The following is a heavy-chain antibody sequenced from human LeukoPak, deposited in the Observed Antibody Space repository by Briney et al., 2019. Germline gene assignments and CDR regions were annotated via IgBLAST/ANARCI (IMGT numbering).Heavy chain of an antibody. V-gene: IGHV4-39*07. J-gene: IGHJ4*02. D-gene: IGHD3-22*01. Sequence: SETLSLTCTVSGGSISSSSYYWGWIRQPPGKGLEWIGRFYVRGGAYSTPPLKSRVTISVETSKNQFSLKLSSVTAADTAVYYCARVDGAYYYDSSGYYLDYWGQGTLVTVSS. CDR3: ARVDGAYYYDSSGYYLDY. CDR2: FYVRGGA. CDR1: GGSISSSSYY.